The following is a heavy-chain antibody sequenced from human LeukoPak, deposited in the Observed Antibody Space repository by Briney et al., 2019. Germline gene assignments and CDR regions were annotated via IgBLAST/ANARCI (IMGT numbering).Heavy chain of an antibody. CDR2: ISPKSGGT. D-gene: IGHD1-26*01. J-gene: IGHJ5*02. CDR3: ARAYSGGYSNWFDP. Sequence: ASVKVSCKTSGYIFIDYHIHWLRQAPGQGFEWLGRISPKSGGTNFAQRFQGRVTLTRDTSTSTAYMEMTSLTSDDTALYYCARAYSGGYSNWFDPWGQGTLVAVSS. CDR1: GYIFIDYH. V-gene: IGHV1-2*06.